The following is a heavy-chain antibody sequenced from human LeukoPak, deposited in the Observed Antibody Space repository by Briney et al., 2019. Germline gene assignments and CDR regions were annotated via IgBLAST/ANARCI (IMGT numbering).Heavy chain of an antibody. D-gene: IGHD5-12*01. CDR3: AKGYDRGERLFDY. V-gene: IGHV3-23*01. CDR2: ISGSGCSR. Sequence: SGGSLRLSCAASGFTFRIYAMRWVRHAPGKGLECVSDISGSGCSRSYAVSVKGGFTISRDNSKNPLFLQLNSRRAEDTAVYYCAKGYDRGERLFDYWGQGTLVTVSS. CDR1: GFTFRIYA. J-gene: IGHJ4*02.